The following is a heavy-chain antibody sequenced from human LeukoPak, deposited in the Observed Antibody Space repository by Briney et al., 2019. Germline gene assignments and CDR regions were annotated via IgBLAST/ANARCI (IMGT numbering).Heavy chain of an antibody. J-gene: IGHJ6*02. Sequence: SVKVSCKASGGTFSSYAISWVRQAPGQGLEWMGGIIPIFGTANYAQKFQGSVTITADESTSTAYMELSSLRSEDTAVYYCARGVVVVVPAAMPEGYYYYYGMDVWGQGTTVTVSS. V-gene: IGHV1-69*13. CDR2: IIPIFGTA. D-gene: IGHD2-2*01. CDR3: ARGVVVVVPAAMPEGYYYYYGMDV. CDR1: GGTFSSYA.